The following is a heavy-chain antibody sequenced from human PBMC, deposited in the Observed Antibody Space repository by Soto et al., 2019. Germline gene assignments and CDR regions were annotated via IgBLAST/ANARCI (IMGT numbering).Heavy chain of an antibody. J-gene: IGHJ6*03. CDR2: ISSSGSTI. CDR3: ARDGLEWLVYYYYYYMDV. V-gene: IGHV3-11*01. CDR1: GFTFSDYY. D-gene: IGHD6-19*01. Sequence: GGSLRLSCAASGFTFSDYYMSWIRQAPGKGLEWVSYISSSGSTIYYADSVKGRFTISRDNAKNSLYLQMNSLRAEDTAVYYCARDGLEWLVYYYYYYMDVWGKGTTVTVSS.